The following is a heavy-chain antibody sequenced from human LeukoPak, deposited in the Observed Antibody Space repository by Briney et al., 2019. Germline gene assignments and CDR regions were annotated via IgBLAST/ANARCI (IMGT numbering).Heavy chain of an antibody. D-gene: IGHD6-19*01. Sequence: GGSLRLSCAASGFTFSSYAVSWVRQAPGKGLEWVSAISGSGGSTYYADSVKGRFTISRDNSKNTLYLQMNSLRAEDTAVYYCAKDGLDIAVAGHFDYWGQGTLVTVSS. J-gene: IGHJ4*02. V-gene: IGHV3-23*01. CDR1: GFTFSSYA. CDR3: AKDGLDIAVAGHFDY. CDR2: ISGSGGST.